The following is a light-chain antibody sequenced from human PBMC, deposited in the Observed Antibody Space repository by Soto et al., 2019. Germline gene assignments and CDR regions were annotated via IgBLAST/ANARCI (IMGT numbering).Light chain of an antibody. J-gene: IGLJ2*01. CDR3: QSYDSSLSGHVV. CDR1: SCNIGAGYD. V-gene: IGLV1-40*01. CDR2: GNS. Sequence: QSVLTQPPSVSGAPGQRVTISCTGSSCNIGAGYDVHWYQQLPGTAPKLLIYGNSNRPSGVPDRFSGSKSGTSASLAITGLQAEDEDDDYCQSYDSSLSGHVVFGGGTKLTVL.